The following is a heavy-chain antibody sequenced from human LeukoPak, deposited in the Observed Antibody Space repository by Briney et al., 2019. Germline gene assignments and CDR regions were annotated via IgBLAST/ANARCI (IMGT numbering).Heavy chain of an antibody. Sequence: KAGGSLRLSCAASGFTFSSYSMNWVRQAPGKGLVWVSSISSSSSYIYYADSVKGRFTISRDNAKNSLYLQMNSLRAEDTAVYYCARDSGVGSSDYWGQGTLVTVSS. J-gene: IGHJ4*02. V-gene: IGHV3-21*01. CDR3: ARDSGVGSSDY. D-gene: IGHD6-6*01. CDR2: ISSSSSYI. CDR1: GFTFSSYS.